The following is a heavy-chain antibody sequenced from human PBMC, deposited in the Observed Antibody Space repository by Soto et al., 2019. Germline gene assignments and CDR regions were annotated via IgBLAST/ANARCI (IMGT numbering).Heavy chain of an antibody. J-gene: IGHJ3*02. V-gene: IGHV3-72*01. CDR2: TRNKANSYTT. CDR3: ARDLDAFDI. Sequence: VQLVESGGGLVQPGGSLRLSCAASGFTFSDHYMDWVRQAPGKGLEWVGRTRNKANSYTTEYAASVKGRFTISRDDSKNSLYLQMNSLKTEDTAVYYCARDLDAFDIWGQGTMVTVSS. CDR1: GFTFSDHY.